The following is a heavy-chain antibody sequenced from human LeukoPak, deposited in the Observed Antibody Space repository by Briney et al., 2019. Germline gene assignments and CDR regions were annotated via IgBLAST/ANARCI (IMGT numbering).Heavy chain of an antibody. D-gene: IGHD1-26*01. CDR1: GFTFSSYA. V-gene: IGHV3-23*01. Sequence: VGSLRLSCAASGFTFSSYAMSWVCQGPGKGLEWGSAISGSGGSTYYADSVKGRFTISRDNSKNTLYLQMNSLRAEDTAVYYCAKYYSGSYFDYWGQGALVTVSS. J-gene: IGHJ4*02. CDR2: ISGSGGST. CDR3: AKYYSGSYFDY.